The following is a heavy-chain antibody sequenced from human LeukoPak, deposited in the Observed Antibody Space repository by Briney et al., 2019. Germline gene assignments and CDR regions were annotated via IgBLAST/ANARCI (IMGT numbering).Heavy chain of an antibody. V-gene: IGHV4-30-4*01. CDR1: RGSLSPGDYY. Sequence: SETLSLTCIVSRGSLSPGDYYWRWIRQPPGKGLEWIGYIYSTGSTYYNPSLRSRVTMSIDTSKNQFSLKLTSMGAADAAVYYYTTAHLPCFDYWGQGTLVTVSS. CDR2: IYSTGST. CDR3: TTAHLPCFDY. J-gene: IGHJ4*02.